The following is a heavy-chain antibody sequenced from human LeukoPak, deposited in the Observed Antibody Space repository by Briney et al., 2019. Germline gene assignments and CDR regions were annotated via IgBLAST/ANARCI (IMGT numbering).Heavy chain of an antibody. D-gene: IGHD6-19*01. Sequence: PGGSLRLSCAASGFTFSNCAMSWVRQAPEKGLEWVSGISGSGSSTYYADSVKGRFTISRDNSENTLSLQMNSLRAEDTAVYYCAKSLDAQAVADPFDYWGQGTLVTVSS. CDR2: ISGSGSST. J-gene: IGHJ4*02. V-gene: IGHV3-23*01. CDR1: GFTFSNCA. CDR3: AKSLDAQAVADPFDY.